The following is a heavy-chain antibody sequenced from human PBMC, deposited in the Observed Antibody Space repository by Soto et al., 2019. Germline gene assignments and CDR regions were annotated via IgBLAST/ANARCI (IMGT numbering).Heavy chain of an antibody. CDR2: ISYDGSNT. Sequence: GGSLRLSCVASGCIFSSYCMLLFRQAPGKGLEWVAIISYDGSNTYYADSVKGRFTISRDNSKNTLYLQMNSLRAEDTSVYYCAKEGGLSGSYYISSSYYFDYWGQGT. V-gene: IGHV3-30*18. D-gene: IGHD1-26*01. CDR1: GCIFSSYC. J-gene: IGHJ4*02. CDR3: AKEGGLSGSYYISSSYYFDY.